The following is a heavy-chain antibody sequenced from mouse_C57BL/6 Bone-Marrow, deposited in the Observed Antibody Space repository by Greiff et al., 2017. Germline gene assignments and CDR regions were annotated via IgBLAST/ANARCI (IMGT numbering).Heavy chain of an antibody. CDR2: INSDGGST. J-gene: IGHJ3*01. CDR3: ARHGNYGGWFAY. CDR1: EYEFPSHD. Sequence: EVKVVESGGGLVQPGESLKLSCESNEYEFPSHDMSWVRKTPEKRLELVAAINSDGGSTYYPDTMERRFIISRDNTKKTLDLQMSSLRSEDTALYYCARHGNYGGWFAYWGQGTLVTVSA. V-gene: IGHV5-2*01. D-gene: IGHD2-1*01.